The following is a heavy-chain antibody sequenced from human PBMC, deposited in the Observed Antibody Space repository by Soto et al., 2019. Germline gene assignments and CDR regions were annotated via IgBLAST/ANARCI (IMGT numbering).Heavy chain of an antibody. V-gene: IGHV3-23*01. CDR1: GFTFSSYG. J-gene: IGHJ4*02. CDR2: ISGSGGST. D-gene: IGHD6-13*01. Sequence: GGSLRLSCAASGFTFSSYGIHWVRQAPGKGLEWVSAISGSGGSTYYADSAKGRFTISRDNSKNTLYLQMNSLRAEDTAVYYCAKVATSSWYGGQFDCWGQGTQVTVSS. CDR3: AKVATSSWYGGQFDC.